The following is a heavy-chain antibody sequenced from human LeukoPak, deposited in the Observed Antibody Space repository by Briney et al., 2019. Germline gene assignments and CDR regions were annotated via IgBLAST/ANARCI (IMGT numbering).Heavy chain of an antibody. V-gene: IGHV5-51*01. CDR1: GYSFTSYW. CDR2: IYPGDSDT. Sequence: GESLKISCKGSGYSFTSYWIGLVRQMPGKGLEWMGIIYPGDSDTRYSPSFQVHVTISADKSISTAYLQWSSLKASDTAMYYCARKQRGEWGAFDIWGQGTMVTVSS. D-gene: IGHD2-8*01. CDR3: ARKQRGEWGAFDI. J-gene: IGHJ3*02.